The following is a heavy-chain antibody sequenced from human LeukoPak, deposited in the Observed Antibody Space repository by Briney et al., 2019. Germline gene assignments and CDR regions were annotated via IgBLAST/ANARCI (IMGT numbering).Heavy chain of an antibody. CDR3: ARDSLEWSSFPDY. CDR1: GFTFSSYS. V-gene: IGHV3-21*01. CDR2: ISSSSSYI. J-gene: IGHJ4*02. Sequence: GGSLRLSCAASGFTFSSYSMNWVRQAPGKGLEWVSSISSSSSYIYYADSVKGRFTISRDNAKNSLYLQMNSLRAEDTAVYYCARDSLEWSSFPDYWGQGTLVTVSS. D-gene: IGHD3-3*01.